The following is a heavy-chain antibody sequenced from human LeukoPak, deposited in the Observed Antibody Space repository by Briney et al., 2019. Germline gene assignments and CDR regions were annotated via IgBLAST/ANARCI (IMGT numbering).Heavy chain of an antibody. D-gene: IGHD3-22*01. V-gene: IGHV4-39*07. CDR1: GGSISSSSYY. CDR2: IYHSGST. J-gene: IGHJ4*02. CDR3: ASSRATCYYDSSGYYLDY. Sequence: SETLSLTCTVSGGSISSSSYYWGWIRQPPGKGLEWIGSIYHSGSTYYNPSHKSRVTISVDTSKIQFSLKLSSVTAADTALYYCASSRATCYYDSSGYYLDYWGQGTLVTVSS.